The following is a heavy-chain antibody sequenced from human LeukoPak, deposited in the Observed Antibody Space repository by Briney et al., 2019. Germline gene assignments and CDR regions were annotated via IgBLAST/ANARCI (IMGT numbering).Heavy chain of an antibody. CDR3: ARDWGNWNYDY. CDR2: ISSGGGT. V-gene: IGHV3-66*01. D-gene: IGHD1-7*01. J-gene: IGHJ4*02. CDR1: GLTVSSNY. Sequence: GGSLRLSCAASGLTVSSNYMSWVRQAPGKGLEWVSLISSGGGTYYADSVRGRFTISRDNSKNTLYLQMDSLRAEDTAVYYCARDWGNWNYDYWGQGTLVTVSS.